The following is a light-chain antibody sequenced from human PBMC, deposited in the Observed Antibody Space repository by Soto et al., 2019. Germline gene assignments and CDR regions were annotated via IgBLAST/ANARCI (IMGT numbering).Light chain of an antibody. CDR1: QSISKW. J-gene: IGKJ1*01. V-gene: IGKV1-5*01. CDR2: DAS. CDR3: QQYDGYPWA. Sequence: DIQMTQFPSTLSASIGDRVTITCRASQSISKWLAWHQQKPGKAPKVLIFDASTLQSGVPSRFSGSGSGTEFTLTIGSLQPEDFATYYCQQYDGYPWAFGQGTKVDIK.